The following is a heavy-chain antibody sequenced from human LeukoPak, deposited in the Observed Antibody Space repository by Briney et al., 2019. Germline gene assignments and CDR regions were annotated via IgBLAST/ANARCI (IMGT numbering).Heavy chain of an antibody. V-gene: IGHV3-30*18. J-gene: IGHJ6*02. CDR2: ISYDGSNK. D-gene: IGHD6-13*01. Sequence: GGSLRLSCAASGFNFNNYGMDWVRQAPGKGLEWVAVISYDGSNKYYADSVKGRFTISRDNSKNTLYLQMNSLRAEDTAVYYCAKDLYSSSWYSHYYYGMDVWGQGTTVTVSS. CDR3: AKDLYSSSWYSHYYYGMDV. CDR1: GFNFNNYG.